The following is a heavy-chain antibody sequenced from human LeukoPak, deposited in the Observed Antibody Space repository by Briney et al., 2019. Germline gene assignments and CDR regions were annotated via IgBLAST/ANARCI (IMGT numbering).Heavy chain of an antibody. CDR3: ARGRYSSSWYLVGNWFDP. CDR1: GGTFSSHA. Sequence: ASVKVSCKASGGTFSSHAISWVRQAPGQGLEWMGRIIPIFGTANYAQKFQGRVTITTDESTSTAYMELSSLRSEDTAVYYRARGRYSSSWYLVGNWFDPWGQGTLVTVSS. CDR2: IIPIFGTA. V-gene: IGHV1-69*05. D-gene: IGHD6-13*01. J-gene: IGHJ5*02.